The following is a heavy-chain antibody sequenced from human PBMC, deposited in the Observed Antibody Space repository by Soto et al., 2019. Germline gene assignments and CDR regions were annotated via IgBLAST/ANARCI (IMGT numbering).Heavy chain of an antibody. CDR3: AGALLAKDAFDT. D-gene: IGHD5-12*01. Sequence: EVQLVESGGGLVQPGGSLRLSCAASGFTLSSFWIHWFRQAPGKGLVWVSRINSDGTNTRYADSVRGRFTISRDNAKNTLYLQMNSLRAEHTAVYYCAGALLAKDAFDTWGQGTMVTVSS. V-gene: IGHV3-74*01. CDR2: INSDGTNT. CDR1: GFTLSSFW. J-gene: IGHJ3*02.